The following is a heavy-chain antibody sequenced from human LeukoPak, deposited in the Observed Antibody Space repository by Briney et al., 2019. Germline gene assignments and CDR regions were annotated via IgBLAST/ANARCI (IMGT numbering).Heavy chain of an antibody. CDR2: SRNKANRYTT. CDR3: ARAGYCSGGGCYDAFHV. Sequence: PGGSLRLSCAASGFSFSDYYIDWVRQAPGKGLEWVGRSRNKANRYTTEYAASVKGRFTISRGDSKNSLYLQMNSLKTEDTAVFYCARAGYCSGGGCYDAFHVWGRGTMVTVSS. V-gene: IGHV3-72*01. CDR1: GFSFSDYY. D-gene: IGHD2-15*01. J-gene: IGHJ3*01.